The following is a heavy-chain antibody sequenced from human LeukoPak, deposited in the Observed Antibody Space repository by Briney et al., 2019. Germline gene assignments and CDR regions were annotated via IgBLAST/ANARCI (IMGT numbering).Heavy chain of an antibody. V-gene: IGHV3-23*01. CDR1: GFTFSNNA. CDR2: ISGSGGST. D-gene: IGHD5-12*01. Sequence: GGSLRLSCAASGFTFSNNAMSWVRQAPGKGLEWVSAISGSGGSTYYADSVKGRFTISRDNAKNSLYLQMNSLRAEGTAVYYCARVPYSGYDQDAFDIWGQGTMVTVSS. J-gene: IGHJ3*02. CDR3: ARVPYSGYDQDAFDI.